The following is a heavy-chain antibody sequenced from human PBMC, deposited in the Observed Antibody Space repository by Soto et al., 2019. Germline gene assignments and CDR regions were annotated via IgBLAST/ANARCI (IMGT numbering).Heavy chain of an antibody. V-gene: IGHV3-33*01. CDR2: IWYDGSNK. D-gene: IGHD5-12*01. CDR3: ARDFRRWGVATNYYYYGMDV. CDR1: GFTFRSYG. J-gene: IGHJ6*02. Sequence: QVQLVESGGGVVQPGRSLRLSCAASGFTFRSYGMHWVRQAPGKGLEWVAVIWYDGSNKYYADSVKGRFIISRDNSKNTLYLQMNSLRAEDTAVYYCARDFRRWGVATNYYYYGMDVWGQGTTVTVSS.